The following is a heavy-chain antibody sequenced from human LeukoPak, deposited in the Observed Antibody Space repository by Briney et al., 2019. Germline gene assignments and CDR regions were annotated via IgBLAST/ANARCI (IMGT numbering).Heavy chain of an antibody. D-gene: IGHD3-3*01. Sequence: GGSLRLSCAASGIIFNHYAMTWVRQAPGKGLEWVSSISKTAGDTYYADSVKGRFAISRDNSKNMLYLQMNSLTAEDTAVYYCAKDELGVAIFDSWGQGTLVTVSS. CDR3: AKDELGVAIFDS. CDR2: ISKTAGDT. CDR1: GIIFNHYA. V-gene: IGHV3-23*01. J-gene: IGHJ4*02.